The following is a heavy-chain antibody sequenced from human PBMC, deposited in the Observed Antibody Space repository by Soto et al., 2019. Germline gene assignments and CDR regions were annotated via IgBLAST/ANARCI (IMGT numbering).Heavy chain of an antibody. D-gene: IGHD2-2*01. CDR2: ISYDGSNK. CDR1: GFTFSSYA. J-gene: IGHJ4*02. Sequence: GGSLRLSCAASGFTFSSYAMHWVRQAPGKGLEWVAVISYDGSNKYYADSVKGRFTISRDNSKNTLYLQMNSLRAEDTAVYYCARSYLPYCSSTSCYDQPLLYYFDYWGQGTLVTVSS. CDR3: ARSYLPYCSSTSCYDQPLLYYFDY. V-gene: IGHV3-30-3*01.